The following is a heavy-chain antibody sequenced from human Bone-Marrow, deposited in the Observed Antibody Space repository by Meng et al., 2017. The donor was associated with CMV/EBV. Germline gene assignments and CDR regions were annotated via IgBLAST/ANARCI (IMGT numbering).Heavy chain of an antibody. CDR2: ISGSGGST. Sequence: GESLKISCVASGFSVSYSYMNWVRQAPGKGLEWVSGISGSGGSTYYAGSVKGRFTISRDNSKNTLYLEMNSLRAEDTAVYYCAKQGYSSSSSCIDYWGQGTLVTVYS. V-gene: IGHV3-23*01. D-gene: IGHD6-6*01. CDR3: AKQGYSSSSSCIDY. CDR1: GFSVSYSY. J-gene: IGHJ4*02.